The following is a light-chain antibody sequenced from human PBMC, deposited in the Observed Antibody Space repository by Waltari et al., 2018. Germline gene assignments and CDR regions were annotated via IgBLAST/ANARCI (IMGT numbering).Light chain of an antibody. Sequence: DIVMTQSPDSLAVSLGERATIHCKSSQSVISSFNNKNYLTWFQQKAGEPPKLLIYWASTRESGVPDRFSGSRSGTDFTLTISSLEPEDSAVYYCQERSDWRGLTFGPGTKVDIK. CDR3: QERSDWRGLT. CDR1: QSVISSFNNKNY. CDR2: WAS. J-gene: IGKJ3*01. V-gene: IGKV4-1*01.